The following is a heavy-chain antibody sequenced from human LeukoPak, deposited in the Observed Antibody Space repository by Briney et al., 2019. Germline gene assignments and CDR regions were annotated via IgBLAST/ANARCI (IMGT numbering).Heavy chain of an antibody. CDR3: ARGGSGNYYTIFDY. Sequence: GGSLRLSCAASGFSFENYNMNWVRQAPGKGLEWVSLITSSSSYIYYADSLKGRFTVSRDNSKNSLYLQMSSLRAEDTAVYYCARGGSGNYYTIFDYWGRGTLVTVSS. D-gene: IGHD3-10*01. V-gene: IGHV3-21*06. CDR2: ITSSSSYI. CDR1: GFSFENYN. J-gene: IGHJ4*02.